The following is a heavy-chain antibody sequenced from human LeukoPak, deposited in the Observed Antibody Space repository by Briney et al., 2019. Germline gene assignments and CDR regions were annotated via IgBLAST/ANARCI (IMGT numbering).Heavy chain of an antibody. CDR2: ISYGGSNK. D-gene: IGHD3-22*01. CDR3: ARDKYYDSSGYFLFDY. V-gene: IGHV3-30*01. Sequence: GGSLRLSCAASGFTFSSYAMHWVRQAPGKGLEWVAVISYGGSNKYYADSVKGRFTISRDNSKNTLYLQMNSLRAEDTAVYYCARDKYYDSSGYFLFDYWGQGTLVTVSS. CDR1: GFTFSSYA. J-gene: IGHJ4*02.